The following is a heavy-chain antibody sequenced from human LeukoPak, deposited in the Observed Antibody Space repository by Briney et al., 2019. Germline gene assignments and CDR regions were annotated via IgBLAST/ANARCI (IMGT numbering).Heavy chain of an antibody. D-gene: IGHD3/OR15-3a*01. CDR2: IYYSGST. CDR1: GGSISSGDYY. Sequence: PSETLSLTCTVSGGSISSGDYYWSWIRQPPGKGLEWIGYIYYSGSTYYNPSPKSRVTISVDTSKNQFSQKLSSVTAADTAVYYCARDSGTGYYRYWGQGTLVTVSS. CDR3: ARDSGTGYYRY. V-gene: IGHV4-30-4*08. J-gene: IGHJ4*02.